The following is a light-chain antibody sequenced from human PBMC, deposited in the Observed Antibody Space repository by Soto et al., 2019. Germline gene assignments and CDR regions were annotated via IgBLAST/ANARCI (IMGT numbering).Light chain of an antibody. V-gene: IGKV3-20*01. Sequence: ETVLTQSPGTLSLSPGERATLSCRASQSVTSNYLAWYQQKPGQAPRLLIFGTSGRATGIPDRFSGSGSGTDFTLAISRLEPEDVAVYYCQLYGLSLTWPFGQGTKVDIK. J-gene: IGKJ1*01. CDR1: QSVTSNY. CDR3: QLYGLSLTWP. CDR2: GTS.